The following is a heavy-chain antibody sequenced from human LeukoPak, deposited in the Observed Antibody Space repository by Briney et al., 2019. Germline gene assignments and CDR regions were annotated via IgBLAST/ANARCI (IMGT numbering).Heavy chain of an antibody. CDR1: GYTFTSYG. V-gene: IGHV1-18*01. CDR2: ISAYNGNT. D-gene: IGHD3-3*01. Sequence: ASVKVSCKASGYTFTSYGISWVRQAPGQGLEWMGWISAYNGNTNYAQKLQGRVTMTTDTSTSTAYMELRSLRSDDTAVYYCARDSPYYDFWSGYYRETFDYWGQGTLVTVSS. J-gene: IGHJ4*02. CDR3: ARDSPYYDFWSGYYRETFDY.